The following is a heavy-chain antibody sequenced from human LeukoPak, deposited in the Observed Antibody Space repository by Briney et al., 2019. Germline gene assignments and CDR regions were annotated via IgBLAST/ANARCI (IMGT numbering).Heavy chain of an antibody. Sequence: GGSLRLSCAASGFTVSSNYMSWVRQAPGKGLEWVSVIYSGGSTYYADSVKGRFTISRDNSKNTLYLQMNSLRAEDTAVYYCARYSSGWYFYFDYWGQGTLVTVSS. J-gene: IGHJ4*02. CDR3: ARYSSGWYFYFDY. CDR1: GFTVSSNY. D-gene: IGHD6-19*01. V-gene: IGHV3-66*01. CDR2: IYSGGST.